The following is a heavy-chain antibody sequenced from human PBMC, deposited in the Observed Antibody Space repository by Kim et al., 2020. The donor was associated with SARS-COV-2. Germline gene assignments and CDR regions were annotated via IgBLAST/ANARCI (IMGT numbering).Heavy chain of an antibody. CDR1: GFTFSSYA. Sequence: GGSLRLSCSASGFTFSSYAMSWVRQAPGKGLEWVSSISGSGAGTYYADSVKGRFTISRDNSKNTLYLQMNSLRAEDTAVYYCARPDCISTNCYAGFDYWGQGTLVTVSS. V-gene: IGHV3-23*01. D-gene: IGHD2-2*01. CDR3: ARPDCISTNCYAGFDY. CDR2: ISGSGAGT. J-gene: IGHJ4*02.